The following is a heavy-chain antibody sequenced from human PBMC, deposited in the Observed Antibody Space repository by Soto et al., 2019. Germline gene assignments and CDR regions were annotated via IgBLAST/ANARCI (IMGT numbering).Heavy chain of an antibody. CDR2: IYYSGST. D-gene: IGHD4-4*01. J-gene: IGHJ4*02. V-gene: IGHV4-59*01. CDR1: RGSTNGYY. CDR3: ARRQYHHLDY. Sequence: QVQLQESGPGLVKPSETLSLTCTVSRGSTNGYYWSWIRQPPGKGLEWIGYIYYSGSTNYNPSLKSRGTLSRDTSKNQFSLKLSSVTAADTSVYYCARRQYHHLDYWGRGTLVTVSS.